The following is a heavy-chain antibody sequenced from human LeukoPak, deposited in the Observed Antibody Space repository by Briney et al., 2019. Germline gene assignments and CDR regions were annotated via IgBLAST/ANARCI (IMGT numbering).Heavy chain of an antibody. CDR3: ARGIMWGNDYGSVDWYDGIDV. CDR1: GFTLSDYG. CDR2: ISSSSSYT. Sequence: GGSLRLPCADSGFTLSDYGMSWIRQAPGKGLEWVSYISSSSSYTNYADSVKGRFTISRDNAKNSLYLQMNSLRAEDTAVYYCARGIMWGNDYGSVDWYDGIDVWGQGTTVTVSS. V-gene: IGHV3-11*05. D-gene: IGHD4-17*01. J-gene: IGHJ6*02.